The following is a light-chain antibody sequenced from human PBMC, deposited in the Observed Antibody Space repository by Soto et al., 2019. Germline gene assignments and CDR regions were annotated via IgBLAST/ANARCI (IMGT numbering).Light chain of an antibody. J-gene: IGLJ1*01. CDR1: SXDVGGYNY. V-gene: IGLV2-14*01. CDR3: SSYTSSSTPYV. Sequence: QSVLTQPDSVSGSPGQSITIYCTGTSXDVGGYNYVSWYQQHPGKAPKLMIYEVSNRPSGVSNRFSGSKSGNTASLTISGLQAEDEADYYCSSYTSSSTPYVFGTGTKVTVL. CDR2: EVS.